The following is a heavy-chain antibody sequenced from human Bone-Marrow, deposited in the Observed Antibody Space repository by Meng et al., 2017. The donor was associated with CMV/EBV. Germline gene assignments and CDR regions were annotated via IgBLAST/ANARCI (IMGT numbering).Heavy chain of an antibody. Sequence: GGSLRLSCAASGFTFSSYAMHWVRQAPGKGLEWVGRIKSKTDGGTTDYAAPVKGRFTISRDDSKNTLYLQMNSLKTEDTAVYYCTYRSSRLGSYLRDYWGQGTLVTVSS. D-gene: IGHD1-26*01. V-gene: IGHV3-15*01. CDR2: IKSKTDGGTT. J-gene: IGHJ4*02. CDR1: GFTFSSYA. CDR3: TYRSSRLGSYLRDY.